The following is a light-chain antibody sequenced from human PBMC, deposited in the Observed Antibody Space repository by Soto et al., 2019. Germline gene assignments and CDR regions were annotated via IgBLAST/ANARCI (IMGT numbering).Light chain of an antibody. CDR2: DNN. Sequence: QSVLTQPPSVSAAPGQKVTISCSGSSSNIGNNYVFWYQQLPGPAPKLLIYDNNKRPSGIPHRFSGSKSGTSATLGITGLQTEDEADYYCGAWDGSLGAVVFGGGTKVTVL. CDR1: SSNIGNNY. CDR3: GAWDGSLGAVV. J-gene: IGLJ2*01. V-gene: IGLV1-51*01.